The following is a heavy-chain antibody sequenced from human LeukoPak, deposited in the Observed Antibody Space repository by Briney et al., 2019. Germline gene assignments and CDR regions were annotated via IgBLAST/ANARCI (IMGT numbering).Heavy chain of an antibody. V-gene: IGHV3-15*01. CDR3: TGNCKSGTQPFDY. CDR1: GFTFSNAW. Sequence: GGSLRLSCAASGFTFSNAWMSWVRQPPGKGLEWVGRIKRKTDGGTTDYAAPLKGRFTISRDDSKNTLYLQMNSLTIEDTAVYYCTGNCKSGTQPFDYWGQGTPVTVPS. D-gene: IGHD3-10*01. J-gene: IGHJ4*02. CDR2: IKRKTDGGTT.